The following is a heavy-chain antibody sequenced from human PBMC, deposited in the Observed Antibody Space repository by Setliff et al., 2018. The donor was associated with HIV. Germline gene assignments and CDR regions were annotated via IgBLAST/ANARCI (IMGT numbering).Heavy chain of an antibody. CDR1: GFNIEEYA. V-gene: IGHV3-9*01. J-gene: IGHJ4*02. Sequence: GGSLRLSCVASGFNIEEYAMAWVRQVPGKGLEWVSGISWNSGSIGYADSVKGRFTISRDNAKNSLFLQMNSLRTEDTAFYFCASRAPPNRYYDIDYWGQGTLVTVSS. CDR2: ISWNSGSI. CDR3: ASRAPPNRYYDIDY. D-gene: IGHD3-22*01.